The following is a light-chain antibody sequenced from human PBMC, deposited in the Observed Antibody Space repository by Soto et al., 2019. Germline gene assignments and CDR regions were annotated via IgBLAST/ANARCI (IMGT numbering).Light chain of an antibody. CDR3: QQYNSYPWT. CDR1: QSISSW. V-gene: IGKV1-5*03. Sequence: DIQMTQSPSTLSASARERFTITCRASQSISSWLAWYQQKPGKAPKLLIYKASSLESGVPSRFSGSGSGTEFTLTISSLQPDDFATYYCQQYNSYPWTFGQGTKVDIK. J-gene: IGKJ1*01. CDR2: KAS.